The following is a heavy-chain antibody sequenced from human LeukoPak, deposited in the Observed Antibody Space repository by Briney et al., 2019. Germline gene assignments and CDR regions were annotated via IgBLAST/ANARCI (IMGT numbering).Heavy chain of an antibody. V-gene: IGHV4-59*08. D-gene: IGHD4-17*01. CDR1: GGSISSYY. Sequence: PSETPSLTCTVSGGSISSYYWSWIRQPPGKGLEWIGYIYYSGSTNYNPSLKSRVTISVDTSKNQFSLNLSSVTAADTAVYYCARAGGYGDYWFDPWGQGALVTVSS. CDR3: ARAGGYGDYWFDP. CDR2: IYYSGST. J-gene: IGHJ5*02.